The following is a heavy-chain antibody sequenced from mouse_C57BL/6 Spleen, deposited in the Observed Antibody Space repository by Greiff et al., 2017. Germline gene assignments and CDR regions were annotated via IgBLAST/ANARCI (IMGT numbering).Heavy chain of an antibody. CDR1: GFTFSDYY. D-gene: IGHD2-4*01. Sequence: EVKLMESEGGLVQPGSSMKLSCTASGFTFSDYYMAWVRQVPEKGLEWVANINYDGSSTYYLDSLKSRFIISRDNAKNILYLQMSSLKSEDTATYYCARDEDDYSGGFAYWGQGTLVTVSA. CDR2: INYDGSST. J-gene: IGHJ3*01. V-gene: IGHV5-16*01. CDR3: ARDEDDYSGGFAY.